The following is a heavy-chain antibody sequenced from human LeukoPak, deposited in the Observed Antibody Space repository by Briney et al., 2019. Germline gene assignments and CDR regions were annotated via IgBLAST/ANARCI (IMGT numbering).Heavy chain of an antibody. J-gene: IGHJ4*02. CDR2: IYTSGST. Sequence: PSQTLSLTCTVSGGSISSGSYYWSWIRQPAGKGLEWIGRIYTSGSTNYNPSLKSRVTISVDTSKNQFSLKLSSVTAADTAVYYCAAYYYGSGSYYSYQVDYWGQGTLVTVSS. D-gene: IGHD3-10*01. V-gene: IGHV4-61*02. CDR3: AAYYYGSGSYYSYQVDY. CDR1: GGSISSGSYY.